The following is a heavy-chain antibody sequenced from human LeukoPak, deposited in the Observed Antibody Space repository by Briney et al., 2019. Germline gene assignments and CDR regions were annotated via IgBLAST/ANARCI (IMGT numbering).Heavy chain of an antibody. Sequence: GGSLRLSCAASGFTFSDYYMSWIRQAPGKGLEWVSYISSSSSTIYYADSVKGRFTISRDNAKNSLYLQMNSLRAEDTAVYYCAGDSSGYPQDAFDIWGQGTMVTVSS. J-gene: IGHJ3*02. V-gene: IGHV3-11*04. D-gene: IGHD3-22*01. CDR1: GFTFSDYY. CDR3: AGDSSGYPQDAFDI. CDR2: ISSSSSTI.